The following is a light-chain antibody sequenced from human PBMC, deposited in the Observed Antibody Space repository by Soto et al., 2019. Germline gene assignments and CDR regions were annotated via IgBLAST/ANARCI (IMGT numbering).Light chain of an antibody. Sequence: QSALTQPRSVSGSRGQSVTISCTGTSSDVGGYNYVSWYQHHPGKAPKLIIYDVTKRPSGVPNRFSGSKSGNTASLTISGLQADDEADYYCCSYAGTYTWVFGGGTKLTVL. CDR1: SSDVGGYNY. J-gene: IGLJ3*02. CDR2: DVT. CDR3: CSYAGTYTWV. V-gene: IGLV2-11*01.